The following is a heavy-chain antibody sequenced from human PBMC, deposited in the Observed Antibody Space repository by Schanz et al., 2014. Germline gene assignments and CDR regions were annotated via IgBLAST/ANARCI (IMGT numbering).Heavy chain of an antibody. J-gene: IGHJ4*02. CDR2: LYIRST. Sequence: QVQLVESGGGVVQPGGSLRLSCAASGFTFSSYSMHWVRQAPGEGLECVSILYIRSTYYADSVKGRFTISRDNSKNMVFLQMNSLRVEDTAIYYCAKGFGGYDLVLDYWGQGTLVTVSS. V-gene: IGHV3-NL1*01. CDR1: GFTFSSYS. CDR3: AKGFGGYDLVLDY. D-gene: IGHD5-12*01.